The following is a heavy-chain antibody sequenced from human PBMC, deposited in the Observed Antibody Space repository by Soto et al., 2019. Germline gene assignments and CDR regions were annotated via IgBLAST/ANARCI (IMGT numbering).Heavy chain of an antibody. Sequence: GGSLRLSCAASGFTFSSYSMSWVRQAPGKGLEWVSAISGSGGSTYYADSVKGRFTISRDNSKNTLYLQMNSLGAEDTAVYYCAKGRYYYDSSGYYYVPGYYFDYWGQGTLVTVSS. J-gene: IGHJ4*02. CDR1: GFTFSSYS. V-gene: IGHV3-23*01. D-gene: IGHD3-22*01. CDR3: AKGRYYYDSSGYYYVPGYYFDY. CDR2: ISGSGGST.